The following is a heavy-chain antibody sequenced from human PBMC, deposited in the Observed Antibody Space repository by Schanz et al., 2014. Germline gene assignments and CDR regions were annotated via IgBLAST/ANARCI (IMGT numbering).Heavy chain of an antibody. CDR2: IYIGGNT. CDR1: GFTFSAYA. V-gene: IGHV3-66*01. CDR3: ARGGPAYYFDD. J-gene: IGHJ4*02. Sequence: EVQLLESGGGLVEPGGSLRLSCAASGFTFSAYAMTWVRQIPGKGLEWVSFIYIGGNTYYADSVKGRFTISRDNSKNTVYIQMNSLRAEDTAVYYCARGGPAYYFDDWGQGTLVTVSP.